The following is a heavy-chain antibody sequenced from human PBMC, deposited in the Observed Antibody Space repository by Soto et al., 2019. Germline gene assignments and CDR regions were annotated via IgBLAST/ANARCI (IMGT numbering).Heavy chain of an antibody. CDR3: TRDASRDSSARGWFDP. J-gene: IGHJ5*02. Sequence: EVQLVESGGGLVKPGGSLRLSCAASGFTFRSFTMNWVRQAPGKGLEWVSTISSNSAYIYYTDALRGRFTISRDNAKNAPQLQMNGLRAEDPAVYYCTRDASRDSSARGWFDPWGPGTLVTVSS. CDR2: ISSNSAYI. CDR1: GFTFRSFT. D-gene: IGHD6-13*01. V-gene: IGHV3-21*02.